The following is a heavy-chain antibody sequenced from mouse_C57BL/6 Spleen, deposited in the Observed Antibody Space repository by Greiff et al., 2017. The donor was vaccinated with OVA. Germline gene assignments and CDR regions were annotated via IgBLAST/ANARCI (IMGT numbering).Heavy chain of an antibody. CDR2: IRNKANGYTT. CDR3: SMGDHAWFAY. Sequence: EVKLMESGGGLVQPGGSLSLSCAASGFTFTDYYMSWVRQPPGKALEWLGFIRNKANGYTTEYSASVKGRFTISRDNSQSILYLQMNALRAEDSATYYCSMGDHAWFAYWGQGTLVTVSA. D-gene: IGHD3-3*01. J-gene: IGHJ3*01. V-gene: IGHV7-3*01. CDR1: GFTFTDYY.